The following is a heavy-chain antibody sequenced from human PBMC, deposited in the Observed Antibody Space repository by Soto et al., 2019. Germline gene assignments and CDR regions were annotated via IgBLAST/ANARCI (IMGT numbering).Heavy chain of an antibody. V-gene: IGHV3-74*01. CDR2: INSDGSST. D-gene: IGHD3-22*01. CDR3: ARDEWIDRGMDV. Sequence: EVQLVESGGGLVQPGGSLRLSCAASGFTFSSYWMHWVRQAPGKGLVWVSRINSDGSSTTYADSVKGRFTISRDNAKNTLYLQMNSRRAEDTAVYYCARDEWIDRGMDVWGQGTTVTVSS. CDR1: GFTFSSYW. J-gene: IGHJ6*02.